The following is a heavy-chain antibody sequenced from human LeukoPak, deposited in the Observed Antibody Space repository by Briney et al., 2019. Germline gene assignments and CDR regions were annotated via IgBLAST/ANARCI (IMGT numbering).Heavy chain of an antibody. CDR1: GFTFSSHA. CDR3: ASGGYCSGRTCIYFDY. Sequence: GGSLRLSCAASGFTFSSHAMHWVRQAPGKGLEWVTIIWYDGSNKYYADSVKGRFSISRDNSRNTLYLQMNSLRAEDTAVYYCASGGYCSGRTCIYFDYWGQGTLVTVSS. V-gene: IGHV3-33*01. CDR2: IWYDGSNK. D-gene: IGHD2-15*01. J-gene: IGHJ4*02.